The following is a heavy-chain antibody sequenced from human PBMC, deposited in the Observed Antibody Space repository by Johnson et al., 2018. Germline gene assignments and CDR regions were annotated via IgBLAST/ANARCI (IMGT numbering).Heavy chain of an antibody. CDR2: IKQDGSEK. V-gene: IGHV3-7*01. CDR3: ATISDYGDWAGCFDY. D-gene: IGHD4-17*01. J-gene: IGHJ4*02. CDR1: GFIFSNYW. Sequence: VQLVESGGGVVQPGGSLILSCAASGFIFSNYWMSWVRQAPGKGLEWVANIKQDGSEKYYVDSLKGRVIISRDTARSSLYLQVNSLRDEDPAVYFCATISDYGDWAGCFDYWGQGTVVTVSS.